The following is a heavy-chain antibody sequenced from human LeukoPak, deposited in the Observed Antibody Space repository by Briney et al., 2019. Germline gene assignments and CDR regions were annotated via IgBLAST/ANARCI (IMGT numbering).Heavy chain of an antibody. J-gene: IGHJ4*02. D-gene: IGHD6-19*01. CDR3: ARTPGITVGHFDY. CDR1: GYTFTNYW. Sequence: GEALEISFQGAGYTFTNYWIGGGRQMPGKGLEWIGLISPGASDPRYSPSFHAHVPIPADNSINTAYLQWSSLKASDTAMYYCARTPGITVGHFDYWGQGTLVTVSS. CDR2: ISPGASDP. V-gene: IGHV5-51*01.